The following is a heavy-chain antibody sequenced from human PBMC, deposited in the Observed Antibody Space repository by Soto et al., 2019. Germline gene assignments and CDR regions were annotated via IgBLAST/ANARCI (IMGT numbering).Heavy chain of an antibody. J-gene: IGHJ3*02. D-gene: IGHD2-15*01. CDR1: GYTFTRYD. V-gene: IGHV1-8*01. CDR3: ASVGGYCSGGSCYLSLHYDAFDI. Sequence: GASVKVSCKASGYTFTRYDINWVRKDTGQGVEWMGWMNPNSGNTGYAQKFQGRVTMTRNTSIGTAYMELSSLRSEDTAVYYCASVGGYCSGGSCYLSLHYDAFDIWGQGTMVTVSS. CDR2: MNPNSGNT.